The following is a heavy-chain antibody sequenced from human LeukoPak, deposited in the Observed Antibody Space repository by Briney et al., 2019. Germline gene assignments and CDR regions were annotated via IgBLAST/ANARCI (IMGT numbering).Heavy chain of an antibody. CDR2: VSSNGGST. CDR3: AKDIQCTY. J-gene: IGHJ4*02. D-gene: IGHD2-21*01. CDR1: GFTFSSYA. V-gene: IGHV3-64*01. Sequence: GGSLRRSCAASGFTFSSYAVHWVRQAPEKGLEYVSAVSSNGGSTYYANSVKGRFTISRDNSKNTLYLQMNSLRAEDTAVYHCAKDIQCTYWGQGTLVTVSS.